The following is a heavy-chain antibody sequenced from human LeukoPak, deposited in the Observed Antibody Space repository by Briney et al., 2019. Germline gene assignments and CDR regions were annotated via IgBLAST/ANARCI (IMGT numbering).Heavy chain of an antibody. V-gene: IGHV3-15*07. Sequence: GGSLRLSCAASGFTFTNAWMNWVRQASGKGLEWVGRIKSKTDGGTTDYAAPVKGRFTISRDDSKNTLYLQMNSLKTEDTAVYYCTTKPTKYYDFWSAYNDYWGQGTLVTVSS. CDR3: TTKPTKYYDFWSAYNDY. CDR2: IKSKTDGGTT. CDR1: GFTFTNAW. D-gene: IGHD3-3*01. J-gene: IGHJ4*02.